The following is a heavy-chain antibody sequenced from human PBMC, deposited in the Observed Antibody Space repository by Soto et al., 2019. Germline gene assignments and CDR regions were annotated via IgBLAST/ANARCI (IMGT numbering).Heavy chain of an antibody. CDR2: ISWNSGSI. CDR3: ARGRFTTVTTWWYFDY. CDR1: GFTFDDYA. D-gene: IGHD4-17*01. Sequence: SLRLSCAASGFTFDDYAMHWVRQAPGKGLEWVSGISWNSGSIGYADSVKGRFTISRDNAKNSLYLQMNSLRSEDTAVYYCARGRFTTVTTWWYFDYWGQGALVTSPQ. J-gene: IGHJ4*02. V-gene: IGHV3-9*01.